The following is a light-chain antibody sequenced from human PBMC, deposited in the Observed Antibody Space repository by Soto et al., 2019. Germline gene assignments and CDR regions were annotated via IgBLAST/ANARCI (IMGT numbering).Light chain of an antibody. V-gene: IGKV1-5*03. CDR3: QHYNSYSAA. CDR1: QTISSW. CDR2: KAS. J-gene: IGKJ1*01. Sequence: DIQMTQSPSTLSGSVGDRVTITCGASQTISSWLAWYQQKPGKAPKLLIYKASTLKSGVPSRFSGSGSGTEFTLTISSLQPDDFATYYCQHYNSYSAAFGQGTRWIS.